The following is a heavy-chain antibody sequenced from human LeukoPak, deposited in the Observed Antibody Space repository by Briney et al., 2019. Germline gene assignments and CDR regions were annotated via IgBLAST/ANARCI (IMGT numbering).Heavy chain of an antibody. D-gene: IGHD3-10*01. J-gene: IGHJ4*02. CDR3: ARGGTGHYYASGTYYQSYYFDY. CDR2: ISYDGSKK. CDR1: GFTFSRYS. V-gene: IGHV3-30*04. Sequence: GRSLRLSCAASGFTFSRYSINWVRQAPGKGLEWVAVISYDGSKKYYADSVKGRFSISRDNSKNTLYLQMNSLRPEDTAVYYCARGGTGHYYASGTYYQSYYFDYWGQGSLVTVSS.